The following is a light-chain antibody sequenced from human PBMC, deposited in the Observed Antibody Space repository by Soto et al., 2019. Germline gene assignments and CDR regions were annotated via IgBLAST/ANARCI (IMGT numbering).Light chain of an antibody. CDR3: QQYNNWPIT. V-gene: IGKV3D-20*02. CDR1: QSVSNSY. Sequence: IVLTQSQGTLSLSPGERGTLSCLASQSVSNSYLAWYQQKPGQAPRLLIYDASNRATGIPARFSGGGSGTEFTLTISSLQSEDFAVYYCQQYNNWPITFGQGTRLEIK. J-gene: IGKJ5*01. CDR2: DAS.